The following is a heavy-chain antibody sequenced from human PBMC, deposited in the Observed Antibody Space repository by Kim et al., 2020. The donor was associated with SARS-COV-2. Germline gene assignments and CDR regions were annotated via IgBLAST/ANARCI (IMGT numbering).Heavy chain of an antibody. J-gene: IGHJ6*02. CDR2: IYYSGST. V-gene: IGHV4-61*01. CDR3: ASCIAARHFYYGMDV. D-gene: IGHD6-6*01. CDR1: GGSVSSGSYY. Sequence: SETLSLTCTVSGGSVSSGSYYWSWIRQPPGKGLEWIGYIYYSGSTNYNPSLKSRVTISVDTSKNQFSLKLSSVTAADTAVYYCASCIAARHFYYGMDVWGQGTTVTVSS.